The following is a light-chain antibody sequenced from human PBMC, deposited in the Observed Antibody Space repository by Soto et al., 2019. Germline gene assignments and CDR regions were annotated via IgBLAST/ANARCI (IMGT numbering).Light chain of an antibody. CDR3: QAWDSSTYV. CDR1: KLGDKY. Sequence: SYEMTQPPSVSVSPGQTAIITCSGDKLGDKYACWYQQKPGQSPVLVIYQDSKRHSGIPERFSGSNSGNTATLTLSGTQAMDEADYYGQAWDSSTYVFGTGTKLTVL. V-gene: IGLV3-1*01. CDR2: QDS. J-gene: IGLJ1*01.